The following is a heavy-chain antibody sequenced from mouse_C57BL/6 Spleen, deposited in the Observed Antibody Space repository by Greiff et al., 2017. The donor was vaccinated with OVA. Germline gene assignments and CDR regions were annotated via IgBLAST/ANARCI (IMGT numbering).Heavy chain of an antibody. V-gene: IGHV1-15*01. J-gene: IGHJ2*01. CDR1: GYTFTDYE. CDR2: IDPETGGT. Sequence: VQLQQSGAELVRPGASVTLSCKASGYTFTDYEMHWVKQTPVHGLEWIGAIDPETGGTAYNQKFKGKAILTADKSSSTAYMELRSLTSEDSAVYYCTRLRERGSFDYWGQGTTLTVSS. CDR3: TRLRERGSFDY.